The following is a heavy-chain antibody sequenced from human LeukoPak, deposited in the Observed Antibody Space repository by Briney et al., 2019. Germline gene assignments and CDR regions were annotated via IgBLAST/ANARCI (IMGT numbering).Heavy chain of an antibody. D-gene: IGHD5-24*01. V-gene: IGHV4-59*01. CDR2: TYYSGST. CDR1: GGSISSYY. J-gene: IGHJ4*02. Sequence: SETLSLTCTVSGGSISSYYWSWIRQPPGKGLEWIGYTYYSGSTNYNPSLKSRVTISVDTSKNQFSLKLSSVTAADTAVYYCARGARRDGYNLDYWGQGTLVTVSS. CDR3: ARGARRDGYNLDY.